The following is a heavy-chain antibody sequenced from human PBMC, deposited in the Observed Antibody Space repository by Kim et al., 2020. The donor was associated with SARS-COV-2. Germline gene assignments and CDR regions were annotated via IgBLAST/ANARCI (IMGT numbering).Heavy chain of an antibody. CDR3: AKVTGSDYYGSGSDY. D-gene: IGHD3-10*01. Sequence: GGSLRLSCAGSGFTYSAFAMSWVRQTPGKGLEWVSAISGSGGTTFYADSVKGRFTISRDNSKKTLFLQMNSLRAEDTAVYYCAKVTGSDYYGSGSDYWGQGTLVTVSA. J-gene: IGHJ4*02. CDR2: ISGSGGTT. CDR1: GFTYSAFA. V-gene: IGHV3-23*01.